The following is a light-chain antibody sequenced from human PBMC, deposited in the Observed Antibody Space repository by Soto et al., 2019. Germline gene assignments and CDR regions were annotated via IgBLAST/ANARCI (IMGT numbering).Light chain of an antibody. CDR1: QSVSYN. CDR2: GLS. J-gene: IGKJ3*01. V-gene: IGKV3D-15*01. Sequence: EIVMTQSPATLSVSPGDRATLSCRASQSVSYNLAWYQQKPGQAPRLLLYGLSTRATGIPARFSSSGSGTEFTLTISSTQSEDFAIYYCQQYNDWPRTFGPGTKVDFK. CDR3: QQYNDWPRT.